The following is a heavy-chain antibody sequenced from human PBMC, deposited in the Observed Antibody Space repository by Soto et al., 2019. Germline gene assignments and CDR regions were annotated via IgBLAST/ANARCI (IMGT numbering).Heavy chain of an antibody. V-gene: IGHV3-53*04. CDR2: IYTGGTT. Sequence: EVQLVESGGGLVQPGGSLRLSCAASGFTVSSSYMSWVRQAPGKGLEWVSVIYTGGTTYYADSVKGRFTISRHNSKNTLYLQMNSLRAEDTALYYCATSPGTTGTVYFDYWGQGTLVTVSS. CDR3: ATSPGTTGTVYFDY. CDR1: GFTVSSSY. J-gene: IGHJ4*02. D-gene: IGHD1-1*01.